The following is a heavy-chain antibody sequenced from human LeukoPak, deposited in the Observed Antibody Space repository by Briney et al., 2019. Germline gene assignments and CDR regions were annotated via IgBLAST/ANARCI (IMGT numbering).Heavy chain of an antibody. CDR2: IIPIFGTA. D-gene: IGHD6-13*01. J-gene: IGHJ6*04. Sequence: GASVKVSCKASGGTFSSYAISWVRQAPGQGLEWMGGIIPIFGTANYAQKFQGRVTITADESTSTAYMELSRLRSEDTAVYYCARGGAAAGTYYYYYGMDVWGKGTTVTVSS. V-gene: IGHV1-69*13. CDR3: ARGGAAAGTYYYYYGMDV. CDR1: GGTFSSYA.